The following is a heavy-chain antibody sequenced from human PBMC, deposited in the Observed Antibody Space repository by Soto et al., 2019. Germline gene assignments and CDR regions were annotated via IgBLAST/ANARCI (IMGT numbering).Heavy chain of an antibody. D-gene: IGHD3-16*01. J-gene: IGHJ4*02. CDR1: GFTFSSYP. Sequence: GGSLRLSCAASGFTFSSYPMSWVRQAPGKGLEWVSAITGSGGDTYYADSVKGRFTISRDNSDNTLYLQMNNLRAEDTAVYYCATVWSITDFDYWGQGTLVTVSS. CDR2: ITGSGGDT. V-gene: IGHV3-23*01. CDR3: ATVWSITDFDY.